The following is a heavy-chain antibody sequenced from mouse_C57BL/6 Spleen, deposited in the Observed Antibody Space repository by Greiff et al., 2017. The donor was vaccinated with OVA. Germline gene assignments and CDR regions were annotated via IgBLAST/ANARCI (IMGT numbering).Heavy chain of an antibody. CDR1: GYTFTSYW. CDR2: IDPSDSYT. V-gene: IGHV1-50*01. J-gene: IGHJ2*01. CDR3: ARSGYDYESYFDY. D-gene: IGHD2-4*01. Sequence: QVQLKQPGAELVKPGASVKLSCKASGYTFTSYWMQWVKQRPGQGLEWIGEIDPSDSYTNYNQKFKGKATLTVDTSSSTAYMQLSSLTSEDSAVYYCARSGYDYESYFDYWGQGTTLTVSS.